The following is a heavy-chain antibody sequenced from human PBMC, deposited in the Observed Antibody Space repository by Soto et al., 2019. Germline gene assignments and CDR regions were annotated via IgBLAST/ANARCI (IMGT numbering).Heavy chain of an antibody. CDR3: ARRLGDYDDYFDY. J-gene: IGHJ4*02. Sequence: PGGSLRLSCAASGFTFSSHGMHWVRQAPGKGLEWVAVIWYDGSNKYYADSVKGRFTISRDNSKNTLYLQMNSLRAEDTAVYYCARRLGDYDDYFDYWGQGTLVTVSS. CDR1: GFTFSSHG. V-gene: IGHV3-30*19. D-gene: IGHD4-17*01. CDR2: IWYDGSNK.